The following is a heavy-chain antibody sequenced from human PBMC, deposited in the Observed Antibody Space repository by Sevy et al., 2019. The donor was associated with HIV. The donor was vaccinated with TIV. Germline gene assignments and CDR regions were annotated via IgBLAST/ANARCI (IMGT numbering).Heavy chain of an antibody. V-gene: IGHV3-48*02. CDR1: GFTFSTYS. Sequence: GGSLRLSCKASGFTFSTYSMHWVRQAPGKGLEWVSSISRTSTTTYYADSAKGRFTISRENAKNSLYLQMNSLRDEDTAVYYCAREAYYYDSREENWFDPWGQGTLVTVSS. CDR3: AREAYYYDSREENWFDP. CDR2: ISRTSTTT. D-gene: IGHD3-22*01. J-gene: IGHJ5*02.